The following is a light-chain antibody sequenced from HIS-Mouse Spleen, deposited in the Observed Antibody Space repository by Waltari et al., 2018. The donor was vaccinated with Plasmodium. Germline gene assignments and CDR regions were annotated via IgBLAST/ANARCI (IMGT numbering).Light chain of an antibody. Sequence: SYELTQPPSVSVSPGKTARITCSGDALPKKYAYWYQQKSGQAPVLVIYEESKRPSGIPERFSCSSSGTMATVTISGAQVEDEADYYCYSTDSSGNHRVFGGGTKLTVL. J-gene: IGLJ3*02. CDR1: ALPKKY. V-gene: IGLV3-10*01. CDR2: EES. CDR3: YSTDSSGNHRV.